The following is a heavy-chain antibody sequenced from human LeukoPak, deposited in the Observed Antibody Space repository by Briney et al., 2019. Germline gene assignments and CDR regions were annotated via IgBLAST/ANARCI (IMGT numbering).Heavy chain of an antibody. CDR2: VSGSGGTT. V-gene: IGHV3-23*01. J-gene: IGHJ4*02. D-gene: IGHD2-8*01. CDR1: GGSISSYY. CDR3: ARALIGYYFDY. Sequence: ETLSLTCTVSGGSISSYYWSWIRQPPGKWLEWVSAVSGSGGTTYYGDSVKGRFTISRDNSKNTLYLQMSSLRAEDTAVYYCARALIGYYFDYWGQGTLVTVSS.